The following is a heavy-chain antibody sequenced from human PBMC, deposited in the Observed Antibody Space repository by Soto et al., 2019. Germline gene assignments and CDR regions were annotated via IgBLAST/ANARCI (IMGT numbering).Heavy chain of an antibody. CDR2: ISAYNGNS. D-gene: IGHD2-2*01. Sequence: QVQLVQSGAEVKKPGASVKVSCKASGYTFTSYGISWVRQAPGQGLEWMGWISAYNGNSNYAQKLHDRVTMTTDTSTSTAYMELRSLRSDDTAVFYCARGYCSRTSCYDDYWGQGTLVTVSS. J-gene: IGHJ4*02. CDR3: ARGYCSRTSCYDDY. V-gene: IGHV1-18*01. CDR1: GYTFTSYG.